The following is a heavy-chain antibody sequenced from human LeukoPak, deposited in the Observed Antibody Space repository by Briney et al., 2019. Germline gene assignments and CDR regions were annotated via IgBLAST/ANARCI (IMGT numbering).Heavy chain of an antibody. CDR1: GFTFGSYG. CDR2: VSRDGSAQ. CDR3: AKGSDSYYFGY. V-gene: IGHV3-30*18. Sequence: SGGSLRLSCAASGFTFGSYGMHWVRQAPGKGLEWVAIVSRDGSAQYYGDSVKGRFTSSRDNSENTLYLQMNSLRAEDTALYYCAKGSDSYYFGYWGQGSLVTVSS. J-gene: IGHJ4*02. D-gene: IGHD2-15*01.